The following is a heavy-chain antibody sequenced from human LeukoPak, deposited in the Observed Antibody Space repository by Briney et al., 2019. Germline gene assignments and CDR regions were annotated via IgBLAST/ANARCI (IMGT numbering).Heavy chain of an antibody. Sequence: SETLSLTCTVSGGCISSYYWSWIRQPPGKGLEWIGYIYYSGSTNYNPSLKSRVTISVDTSKNQFSLKLSSVTAADTAVYYCARVSYYYDSSGYYYGGNAFDIWGQGTMVTVSS. CDR3: ARVSYYYDSSGYYYGGNAFDI. D-gene: IGHD3-22*01. V-gene: IGHV4-59*12. CDR2: IYYSGST. J-gene: IGHJ3*02. CDR1: GGCISSYY.